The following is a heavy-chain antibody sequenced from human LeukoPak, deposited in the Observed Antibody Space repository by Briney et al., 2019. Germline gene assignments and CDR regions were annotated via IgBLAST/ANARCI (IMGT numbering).Heavy chain of an antibody. V-gene: IGHV1-18*01. CDR1: GYTFTSYG. CDR3: ARDPGSSSWRDGMDV. J-gene: IGHJ6*02. D-gene: IGHD6-13*01. CDR2: ISAYNGNT. Sequence: ASVKVSCKASGYTFTSYGISWVRQAPGQGLEWMGWISAYNGNTNYAQKLQGRVTMTTDTSTSTAYMKLRSLRSDDTAVYYRARDPGSSSWRDGMDVWGQGTTVTVSS.